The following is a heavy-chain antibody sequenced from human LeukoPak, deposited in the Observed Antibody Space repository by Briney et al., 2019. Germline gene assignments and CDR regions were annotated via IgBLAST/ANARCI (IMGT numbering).Heavy chain of an antibody. CDR1: GFTFSSYG. Sequence: SGGSLRLSCAASGFTFSSYGMNWVRQAPGKGLEWVSSISSSSYIYYADSVKGRFTISRDNAKNSLYLQMNSLRAEDTAVYYCARVDHWKVVATPPADYWGQGTLVTVSS. CDR3: ARVDHWKVVATPPADY. V-gene: IGHV3-21*04. CDR2: ISSSSYI. J-gene: IGHJ4*02. D-gene: IGHD3-22*01.